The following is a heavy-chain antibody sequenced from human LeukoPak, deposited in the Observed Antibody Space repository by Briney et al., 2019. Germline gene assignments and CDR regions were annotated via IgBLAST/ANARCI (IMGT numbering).Heavy chain of an antibody. V-gene: IGHV4-59*01. Sequence: SETLCLTCTVSGGSISSYYWSWIRQPPGKGLEWIGYIYYSGSTNYNPSLKSRVTISVDTSKNQFSLKLSSVTAADTAVYYCARDAEYFDYWGQGTLVTVSS. J-gene: IGHJ4*02. CDR2: IYYSGST. CDR1: GGSISSYY. CDR3: ARDAEYFDY.